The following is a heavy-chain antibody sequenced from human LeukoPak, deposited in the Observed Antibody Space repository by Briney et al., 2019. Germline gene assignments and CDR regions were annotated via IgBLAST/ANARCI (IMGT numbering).Heavy chain of an antibody. J-gene: IGHJ6*04. CDR3: ASVSVSSAGYHFYYYGMDV. CDR1: GGSVNNGGYF. V-gene: IGHV4-61*08. Sequence: SETLSLTCTVSGGSVNNGGYFWNWIRQSPGKGLEWLGYVYSSGSPNYNPSLRSRDSMSVDTSKNQFSLKLSSVTAADTAVYYCASVSVSSAGYHFYYYGMDVWGKGTTVIVSS. D-gene: IGHD6-25*01. CDR2: VYSSGSP.